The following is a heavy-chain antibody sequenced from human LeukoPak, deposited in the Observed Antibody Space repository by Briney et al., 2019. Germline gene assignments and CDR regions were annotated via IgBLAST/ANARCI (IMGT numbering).Heavy chain of an antibody. CDR3: ARSRGLLLPEY. CDR1: GFTFSTYW. CDR2: INSDGGST. V-gene: IGHV3-74*01. D-gene: IGHD3-3*01. J-gene: IGHJ4*02. Sequence: GGSLRLSCAASGFTFSTYWMHWVRQAPGKGLVWVSRINSDGGSTSYADSVKGRFTNSRDNAKNTLDLQMNSLRAEDTAVYYCARSRGLLLPEYWGQGTLVTASS.